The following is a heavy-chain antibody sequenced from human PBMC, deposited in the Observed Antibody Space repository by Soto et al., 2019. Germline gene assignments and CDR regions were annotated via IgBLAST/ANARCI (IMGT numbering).Heavy chain of an antibody. CDR1: GFTFSGYG. J-gene: IGHJ6*02. D-gene: IGHD6-13*01. CDR3: AKDSSSRAAYYYYGMDV. CDR2: ISYDGSNK. Sequence: GGSLRLSCAASGFTFSGYGMHWVRQAPGKGLEWVAVISYDGSNKYYADSVKGRFTISRDNSKNTLYLQMNSLRAEDTAVYYCAKDSSSRAAYYYYGMDVWGQGTTVTVSS. V-gene: IGHV3-30*18.